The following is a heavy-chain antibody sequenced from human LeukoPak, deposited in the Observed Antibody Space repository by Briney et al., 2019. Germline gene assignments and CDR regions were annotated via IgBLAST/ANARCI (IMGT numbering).Heavy chain of an antibody. D-gene: IGHD2-15*01. V-gene: IGHV4-59*01. Sequence: SETLSLTCAVSGGTISSYYWSWIRQPPGKGLEWIGYIYYSGSTNYNPSLKSRVTISVDTSKSQFSLKLSSVTAADTAVYYCARDPGYCSGGSCYLFDYWGQGTLVTVPS. CDR2: IYYSGST. J-gene: IGHJ4*02. CDR1: GGTISSYY. CDR3: ARDPGYCSGGSCYLFDY.